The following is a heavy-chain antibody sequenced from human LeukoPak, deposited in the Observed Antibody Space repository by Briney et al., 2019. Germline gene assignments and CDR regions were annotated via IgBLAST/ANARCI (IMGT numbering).Heavy chain of an antibody. D-gene: IGHD2-15*01. Sequence: GGSLRLSCAASGFMFGTYWMSWVRQAPGRGLEWVANIKEDGIMKQYADSVRGRFTISRDNAKSSLYLQMSGLRAEDSAVYYCARDETSGYFVYWGQGTPVTVSS. CDR1: GFMFGTYW. CDR3: ARDETSGYFVY. J-gene: IGHJ4*02. V-gene: IGHV3-7*01. CDR2: IKEDGIMK.